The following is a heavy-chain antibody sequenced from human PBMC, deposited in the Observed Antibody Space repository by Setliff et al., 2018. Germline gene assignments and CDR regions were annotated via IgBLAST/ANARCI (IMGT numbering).Heavy chain of an antibody. V-gene: IGHV3-7*03. J-gene: IGHJ4*02. Sequence: GESLKISCAASGFTFSDYYMSWIRQAPGKGLEWVGNIKHDGSAKGYLDSVKGRFTISRDNAKNSLFLQMNSLRVEDTAIYYCARERFYGDNRDYFGPNSGGQGTLVTVSS. D-gene: IGHD3-22*01. CDR3: ARERFYGDNRDYFGPNS. CDR1: GFTFSDYY. CDR2: IKHDGSAK.